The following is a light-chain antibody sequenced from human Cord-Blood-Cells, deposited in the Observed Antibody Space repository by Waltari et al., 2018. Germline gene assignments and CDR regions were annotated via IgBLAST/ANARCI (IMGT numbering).Light chain of an antibody. CDR1: QSVSSY. V-gene: IGKV3-11*01. CDR3: QQRSNWPLT. J-gene: IGKJ4*01. Sequence: EVVLTQSPATLSLSPGERATLSGRASQSVSSYLAWYQQKPGQAPRLLIYDASNRATGIPARFIGSGSGTDFTLTISSLEPEDFAVYYCQQRSNWPLTFGGGTKVEIK. CDR2: DAS.